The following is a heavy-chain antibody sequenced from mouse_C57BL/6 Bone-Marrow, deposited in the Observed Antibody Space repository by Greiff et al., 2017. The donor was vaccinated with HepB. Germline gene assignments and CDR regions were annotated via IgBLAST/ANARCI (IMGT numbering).Heavy chain of an antibody. Sequence: VQLQQSGPELVKPGASVKISCKASGYSFTGYYMNWVKQSPEKSLEWIGEINPSTGGTTYNQKFKAKATLTVDNASSTAYMQLKSLTSEDSAVYYCARSGLLDYFDYWGQGTTLTVSS. CDR3: ARSGLLDYFDY. CDR1: GYSFTGYY. J-gene: IGHJ2*01. D-gene: IGHD2-3*01. V-gene: IGHV1-42*01. CDR2: INPSTGGT.